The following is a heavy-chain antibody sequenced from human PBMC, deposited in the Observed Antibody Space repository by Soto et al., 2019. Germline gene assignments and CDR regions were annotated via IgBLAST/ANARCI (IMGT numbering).Heavy chain of an antibody. CDR1: GFTFSSYA. J-gene: IGHJ4*02. CDR3: ARDPMGRYYGSGSYYFDY. CDR2: ISYDGSNK. D-gene: IGHD3-10*01. Sequence: QVQLVESGGGVGQPGRSLRLSCAASGFTFSSYAMHWVRQAPGKGLEWVAVISYDGSNKYYADSVKGRFTISRDNSKNTLYLQMNSLRAEDTAAYYCARDPMGRYYGSGSYYFDYWGQGTLVTVSS. V-gene: IGHV3-30-3*01.